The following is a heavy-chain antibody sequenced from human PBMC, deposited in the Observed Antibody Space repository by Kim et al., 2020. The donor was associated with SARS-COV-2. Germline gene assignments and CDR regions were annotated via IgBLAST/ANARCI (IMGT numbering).Heavy chain of an antibody. Sequence: YYPGSVKGRFTISRENAKNSLYLQMNSLRAGDTAVYYCAREAPMIDAFDIWGQGTMVTVSS. V-gene: IGHV3-13*01. D-gene: IGHD2-2*01. CDR3: AREAPMIDAFDI. J-gene: IGHJ3*02.